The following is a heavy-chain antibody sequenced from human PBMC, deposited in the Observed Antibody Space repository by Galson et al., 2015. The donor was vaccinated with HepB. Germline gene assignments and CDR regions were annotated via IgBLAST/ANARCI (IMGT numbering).Heavy chain of an antibody. CDR3: AKDRNSTSPGTYGMDV. J-gene: IGHJ6*02. CDR1: GFPFSTYT. V-gene: IGHV3-23*01. Sequence: SLRLSCAASGFPFSTYTMSWVRQAPGKGLEWVSAICGSGGTTYYADSGRGRFIIPRDNTKRTLYLQMNRLRGEDTALYYCAKDRNSTSPGTYGMDVWGQGTTVTVFS. D-gene: IGHD6-6*01. CDR2: ICGSGGTT.